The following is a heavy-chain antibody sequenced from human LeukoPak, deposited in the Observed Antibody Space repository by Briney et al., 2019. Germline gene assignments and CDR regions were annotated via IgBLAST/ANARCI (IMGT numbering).Heavy chain of an antibody. Sequence: GASVKVSCRASGYTCTNYDISWVRQAPGQGLGWMGWISAYNGNTNYAQKLQDRVSMTTDTSTSTAYMELRSLRSDDTAVYYCARDRSSSDYWGQGTLVTVSS. CDR3: ARDRSSSDY. D-gene: IGHD6-6*01. V-gene: IGHV1-18*01. CDR2: ISAYNGNT. J-gene: IGHJ4*02. CDR1: GYTCTNYD.